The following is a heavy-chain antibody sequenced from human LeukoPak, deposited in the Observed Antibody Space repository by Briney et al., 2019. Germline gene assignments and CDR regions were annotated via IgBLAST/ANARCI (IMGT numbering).Heavy chain of an antibody. Sequence: SETLSLTCTVSGGSISSYYWSWIRQPPGKGLEWIGYIYYSGSTNYNPSLKSRVTISVDTSKNQFSLKLSSVTAADTAVYYCARAPYDYVWGSYRPNDAFDIWGQGTMVTVSS. CDR2: IYYSGST. D-gene: IGHD3-16*02. V-gene: IGHV4-59*01. CDR3: ARAPYDYVWGSYRPNDAFDI. J-gene: IGHJ3*02. CDR1: GGSISSYY.